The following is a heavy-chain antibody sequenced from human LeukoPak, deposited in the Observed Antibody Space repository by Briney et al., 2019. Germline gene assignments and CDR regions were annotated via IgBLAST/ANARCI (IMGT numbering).Heavy chain of an antibody. CDR3: ARDPPVCSSPNCHFDY. CDR1: GGSISSGGYY. J-gene: IGHJ4*02. D-gene: IGHD2-2*01. V-gene: IGHV4-31*03. CDR2: IYYSGST. Sequence: NPSQTLSLTCTVSGGSISSGGYYWSWIRQHPGKGLEWIGYIYYSGSTYYNPSLKSRVTISVDTSKNQFSLKLSSVTAADTAVYYCARDPPVCSSPNCHFDYWGQGTLVTVSS.